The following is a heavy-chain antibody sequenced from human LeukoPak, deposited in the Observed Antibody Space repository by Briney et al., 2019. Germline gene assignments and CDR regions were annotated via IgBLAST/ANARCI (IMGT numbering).Heavy chain of an antibody. CDR2: IYYSGST. CDR1: GGSISSGDYY. D-gene: IGHD3-3*01. Sequence: SQTLSLTCTVSGGSISSGDYYWSWIRQPPGKGLEWIGYIYYSGSTYYNPSLKSRVTMSVDTSKKQFSLKLSSVTAADTAVYYCARAGDFWSGYPSRNYMDVWGKGTTVTVSS. CDR3: ARAGDFWSGYPSRNYMDV. J-gene: IGHJ6*03. V-gene: IGHV4-30-4*08.